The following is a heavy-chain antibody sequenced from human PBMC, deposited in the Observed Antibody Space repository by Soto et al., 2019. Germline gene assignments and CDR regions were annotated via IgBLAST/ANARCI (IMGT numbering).Heavy chain of an antibody. J-gene: IGHJ4*02. CDR3: ATGEYSSGWYAY. V-gene: IGHV4-34*01. Sequence: SETLSLTSAVYGGSFSGYYWSWIRQPPGKGLEWIGEINHSGSTNYNPSLKSRVTISVDTSKNQFSLKLSSATAADTAVYYCATGEYSSGWYAYWGQGTLVTVSS. CDR2: INHSGST. D-gene: IGHD6-19*01. CDR1: GGSFSGYY.